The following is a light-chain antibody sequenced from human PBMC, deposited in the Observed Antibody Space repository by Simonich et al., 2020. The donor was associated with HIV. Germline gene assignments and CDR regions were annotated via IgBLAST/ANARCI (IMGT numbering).Light chain of an antibody. Sequence: QSALTQPASVSGSPGQSITLSCTGTSSDVGGYNYVSWYQQHPGKAPKLMIFDVSKRPSGVSNRFSGSKSGNTASLTISGLQAEDEADYYCSSYTSISPWIFGGGTKLTVL. V-gene: IGLV2-14*01. CDR3: SSYTSISPWI. J-gene: IGLJ2*01. CDR2: DVS. CDR1: SSDVGGYNY.